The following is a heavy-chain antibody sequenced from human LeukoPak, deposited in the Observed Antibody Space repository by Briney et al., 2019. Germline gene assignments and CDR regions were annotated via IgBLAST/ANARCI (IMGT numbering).Heavy chain of an antibody. D-gene: IGHD3-9*01. CDR3: ARATSYDILTGYSDY. CDR2: ISSSSSYI. V-gene: IGHV3-21*01. J-gene: IGHJ4*02. CDR1: GFTFSSYT. Sequence: GGSLRLTCAASGFTFSSYTMNWVCQAPGKGLEWVSSISSSSSYIYYADSVKGRFTISRDNAKKSVYLQMNSLRAEDTAVYYCARATSYDILTGYSDYWGQGTLVTVSS.